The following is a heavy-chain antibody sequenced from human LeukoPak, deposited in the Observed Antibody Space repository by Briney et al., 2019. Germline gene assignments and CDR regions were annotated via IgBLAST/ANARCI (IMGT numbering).Heavy chain of an antibody. D-gene: IGHD6-19*01. CDR1: GFTLTNHG. CDR3: AKGKYSSGGVPDY. V-gene: IGHV3-23*01. CDR2: ISGGGEST. J-gene: IGHJ4*02. Sequence: GGSLRLSCAVSGFTLTNHGVSWVRQAPGKGLEWVSSISGGGESTYYADSVKGRFTVSRDNSENTLYLQINSLRGEDTAVYYCAKGKYSSGGVPDYWGQGTLVTVSS.